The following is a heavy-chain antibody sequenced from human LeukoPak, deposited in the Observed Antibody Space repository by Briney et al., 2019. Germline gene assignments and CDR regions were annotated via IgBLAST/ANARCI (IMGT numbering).Heavy chain of an antibody. CDR2: IRYDGRNK. D-gene: IGHD6-25*01. V-gene: IGHV3-30*02. CDR1: GFTFSSYG. Sequence: GGSLRLSCAAPGFTFSSYGMHWVRQAPGKGLEWVAMIRYDGRNKYYEESVKGRFTISRDNSKNTLYLQMNSLRAEDTAVYYCAKALYSSGPDAFDIWGQGTMVTVSS. CDR3: AKALYSSGPDAFDI. J-gene: IGHJ3*02.